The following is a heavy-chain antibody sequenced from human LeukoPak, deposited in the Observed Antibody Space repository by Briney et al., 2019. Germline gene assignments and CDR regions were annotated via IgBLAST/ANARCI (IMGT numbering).Heavy chain of an antibody. Sequence: PSETLSLTCTVSGGSISSYYWSWIRQPPGKGLEWIGYICTSGSTNYNPSLKSRVTISVDTSKNQFSLKLSSVTAADTAVYYCARLLVVTHTWFDPWGQGTLVTVSS. CDR2: ICTSGST. V-gene: IGHV4-4*09. D-gene: IGHD4-23*01. J-gene: IGHJ5*02. CDR3: ARLLVVTHTWFDP. CDR1: GGSISSYY.